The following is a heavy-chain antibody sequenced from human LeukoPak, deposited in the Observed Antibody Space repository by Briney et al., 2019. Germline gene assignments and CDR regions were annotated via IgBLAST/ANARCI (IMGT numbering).Heavy chain of an antibody. CDR2: IIPILGTA. CDR3: ARSRYCSGGSCYSWGYMDV. Sequence: SVKVSCKASGGTFSSYAISWVRQAPGQGLEWMGGIIPILGTANYAQRFQGRVTITADESTNTAYMELRSLRSDDTAVYYCARSRYCSGGSCYSWGYMDVWGKGTTVTISS. J-gene: IGHJ6*03. V-gene: IGHV1-69*13. CDR1: GGTFSSYA. D-gene: IGHD2-15*01.